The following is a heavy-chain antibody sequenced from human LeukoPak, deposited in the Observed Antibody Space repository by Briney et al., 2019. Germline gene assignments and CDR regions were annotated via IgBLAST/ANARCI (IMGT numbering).Heavy chain of an antibody. J-gene: IGHJ6*03. CDR2: IYPGDSDT. CDR3: ARHRIAVAGLNYHYYMDV. CDR1: GYRFTNYW. D-gene: IGHD6-19*01. V-gene: IGHV5-51*01. Sequence: GESLKISCKGSGYRFTNYWIGWVRQMPGKGLEWMGIIYPGDSDTRYSPSFQGQVTISADKSISTAYLQWSSLKASDTAMYYCARHRIAVAGLNYHYYMDVWGKGTTVTVSS.